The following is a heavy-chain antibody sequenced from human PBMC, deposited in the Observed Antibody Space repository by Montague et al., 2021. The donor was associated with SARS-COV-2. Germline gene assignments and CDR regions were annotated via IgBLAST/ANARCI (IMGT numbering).Heavy chain of an antibody. CDR1: GFSLSTSGMC. CDR2: IDWDDDK. Sequence: ALVKPTQTLTLTCTFSGFSLSTSGMCVSWIRQPPGKALEWLTLIDWDDDKYYSTSLKTRLTISKDTSKNQVVLTMTNMDPVDTATYYCARSYGTTVVARAFDYWGQGTLATVSS. J-gene: IGHJ4*02. D-gene: IGHD4-23*01. V-gene: IGHV2-70*01. CDR3: ARSYGTTVVARAFDY.